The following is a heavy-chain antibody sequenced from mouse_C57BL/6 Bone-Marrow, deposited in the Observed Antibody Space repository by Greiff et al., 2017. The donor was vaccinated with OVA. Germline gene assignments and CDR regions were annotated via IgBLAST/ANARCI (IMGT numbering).Heavy chain of an antibody. CDR2: INPNNGGT. CDR1: GYTFTDYN. D-gene: IGHD2-2*01. Sequence: VQLQQSGPELVKPGASVKMSCKASGYTFTDYNMHWVKQSHGKSLEWIGYINPNNGGTSYNQKFKGKATLTVNKSTSTAYMELRSLTSEDSAVYYCARIGSTMVTTFDYWGQGTTLTVSS. CDR3: ARIGSTMVTTFDY. V-gene: IGHV1-22*01. J-gene: IGHJ2*01.